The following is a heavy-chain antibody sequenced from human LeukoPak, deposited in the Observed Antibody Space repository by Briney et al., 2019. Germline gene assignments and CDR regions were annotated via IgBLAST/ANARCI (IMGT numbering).Heavy chain of an antibody. CDR3: ARDLGLYWYFDL. CDR2: IYSGGST. D-gene: IGHD7-27*01. CDR1: GFTVSSYY. J-gene: IGHJ2*01. Sequence: GGSLRLSCAASGFTVSSYYMYRVRQVPGKGLEWLSVIYSGGSTYYADSVKGRFTISRDNSKNTLYLQMNSLRAEDTAVYYCARDLGLYWYFDLWGRGTLVTVSS. V-gene: IGHV3-66*01.